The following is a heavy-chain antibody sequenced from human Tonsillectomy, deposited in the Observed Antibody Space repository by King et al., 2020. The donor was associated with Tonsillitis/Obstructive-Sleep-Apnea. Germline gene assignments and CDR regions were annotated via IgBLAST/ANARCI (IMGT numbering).Heavy chain of an antibody. D-gene: IGHD6-13*01. CDR1: GFTFSSYW. CDR2: VKQDGSEK. J-gene: IGHJ6*02. CDR3: AREDIAAAGIEGAFYYYGMDV. V-gene: IGHV3-7*03. Sequence: VQLVESGGGLVQPGGSLRLSCAASGFTFSSYWMSWVRQAPGKGLEWVANVKQDGSEKYYVDSVKGRFTISRDNAKNSLYLQMNSLRAEDTAVYYCAREDIAAAGIEGAFYYYGMDVWGQGTTVTVSS.